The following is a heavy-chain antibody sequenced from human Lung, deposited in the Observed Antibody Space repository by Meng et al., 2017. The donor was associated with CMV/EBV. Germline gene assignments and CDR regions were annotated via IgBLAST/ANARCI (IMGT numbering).Heavy chain of an antibody. V-gene: IGHV4-59*08. D-gene: IGHD3-16*02. CDR1: GGSISTYY. CDR2: NYYSGST. J-gene: IGHJ4*02. CDR3: ARHQNGGTYPLDY. Sequence: QVQLQGSGPGRVKPSETLSLTCAVSGGSISTYYWSWIRQPPGKGLEWIGNNYYSGSTNYNPSLASRVTISVDSSKNQFSLKLSSVTAADTAVYYCARHQNGGTYPLDYWGQGTLVTVSS.